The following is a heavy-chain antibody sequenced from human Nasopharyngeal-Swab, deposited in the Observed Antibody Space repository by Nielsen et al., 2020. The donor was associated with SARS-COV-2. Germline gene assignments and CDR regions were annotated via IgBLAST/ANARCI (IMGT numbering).Heavy chain of an antibody. CDR1: GFTFSDHS. CDR2: ISGSGSTL. V-gene: IGHV3-48*02. Sequence: GVSLKISCAASGFTFSDHSMIWVRQAPGQGLEWVSYISGSGSTLYYADSVKGRITVSRDNAKSSVYLQMSSLRDEDTAVYYCTRGDGALTYFDYWGQGTLVSVSS. D-gene: IGHD4-17*01. CDR3: TRGDGALTYFDY. J-gene: IGHJ4*02.